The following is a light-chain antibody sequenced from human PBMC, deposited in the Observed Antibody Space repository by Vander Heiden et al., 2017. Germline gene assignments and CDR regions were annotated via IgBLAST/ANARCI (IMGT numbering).Light chain of an antibody. CDR3: QKYNSAPLT. CDR2: AAS. Sequence: DIQMTQSPSSLSASVGDRVTITCRASQAISNYLAWYQQKPGKVPKLLIYAASTLQIGVPSRFSGSGSGTDFTLTISSLQPEDVATYYCQKYNSAPLTFGGGTKVEIK. V-gene: IGKV1-27*01. CDR1: QAISNY. J-gene: IGKJ4*01.